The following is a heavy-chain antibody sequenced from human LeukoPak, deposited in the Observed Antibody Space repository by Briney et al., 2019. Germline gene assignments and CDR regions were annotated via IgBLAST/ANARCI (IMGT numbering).Heavy chain of an antibody. CDR1: GYTLTELS. CDR2: FDPEDGET. D-gene: IGHD2-2*01. J-gene: IGHJ4*02. Sequence: ASVKVSCKVSGYTLTELSVHWVRQAPGKGLEWMGGFDPEDGETIYAQKFQGRVTMTEDTSTDTAYMELSSLRSEDTAVYYCATCGSTSCYFDYWGQGTLVTVSS. CDR3: ATCGSTSCYFDY. V-gene: IGHV1-24*01.